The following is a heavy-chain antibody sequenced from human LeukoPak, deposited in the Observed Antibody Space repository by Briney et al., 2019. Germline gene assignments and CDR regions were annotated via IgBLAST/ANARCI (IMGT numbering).Heavy chain of an antibody. CDR2: SGTVGDT. Sequence: GGSLRLSCAASGFTSSAYDMHWVRQITGGGLEWVSTSGTVGDTFYSDSVKGRFTISRENAKNSVHLQMNSLRVEDSAIYFCVRAAMPYIVNGRRFDYWGQGTLVTVSS. CDR1: GFTSSAYD. CDR3: VRAAMPYIVNGRRFDY. D-gene: IGHD2-2*01. J-gene: IGHJ4*02. V-gene: IGHV3-13*04.